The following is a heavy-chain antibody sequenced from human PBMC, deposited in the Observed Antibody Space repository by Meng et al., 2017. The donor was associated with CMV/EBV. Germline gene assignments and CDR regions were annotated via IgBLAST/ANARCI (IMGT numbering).Heavy chain of an antibody. D-gene: IGHD2-2*01. CDR3: ARDAIVVVPAATPEHRPGYYYYGMEV. J-gene: IGHJ6*02. CDR2: IIPIFGTA. CDR1: GGTFSSYA. V-gene: IGHV1-69*05. Sequence: SVKVSCKASGGTFSSYAISWVRQAPGQGLEWMGGIIPIFGTANYAQKFQGRVTITTDESTSTAYMELSSLRSEDTAVYYCARDAIVVVPAATPEHRPGYYYYGMEVWGQGTTVTVSS.